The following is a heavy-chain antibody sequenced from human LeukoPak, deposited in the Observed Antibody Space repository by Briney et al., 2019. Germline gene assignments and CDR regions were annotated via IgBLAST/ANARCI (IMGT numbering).Heavy chain of an antibody. Sequence: SETLSLTCTVSGGSISSSSYYWGWIRQPPGKGLEWIGSIYYSGSTYYNPSLKSRVTISVDTSKNQFSLKLSSVTAADTAVYYCARQNDYDFWSGYPKHYYMDVWGKGTTVTVSS. J-gene: IGHJ6*03. CDR1: GGSISSSSYY. CDR2: IYYSGST. D-gene: IGHD3-3*01. CDR3: ARQNDYDFWSGYPKHYYMDV. V-gene: IGHV4-39*01.